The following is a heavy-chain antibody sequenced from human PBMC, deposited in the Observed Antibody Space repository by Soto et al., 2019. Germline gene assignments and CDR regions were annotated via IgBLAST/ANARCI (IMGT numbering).Heavy chain of an antibody. V-gene: IGHV3-21*01. CDR1: EFTFSSYS. J-gene: IGHJ4*02. Sequence: EVQLVESGGGLVTPGGSLRLSCAASEFTFSSYSMNWVRQAPGKGLEWVSSIGSSSRYIYYADSLKGRFTISRDNAKKSLYLQINNLRAEDTAVYYCAREGFFGSGSRRGYYFDHWGQGTLVTVSS. D-gene: IGHD3-10*01. CDR2: IGSSSRYI. CDR3: AREGFFGSGSRRGYYFDH.